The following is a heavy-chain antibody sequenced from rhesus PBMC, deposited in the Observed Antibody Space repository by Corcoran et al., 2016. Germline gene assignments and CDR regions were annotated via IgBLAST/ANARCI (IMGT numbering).Heavy chain of an antibody. CDR2: ISYSGSS. D-gene: IGHD4-23*01. J-gene: IGHJ6*01. CDR3: ARDGGIQYGGYGLDS. Sequence: QVQLQESGPGLVKPSETLSLTCAVSGYSISSGYGWSWIRQPPGKGLEWIGYISYSGSSYYTPSFKSRVTISIDTSKNQFSLKLSSVTAADTAVYYCARDGGIQYGGYGLDSWGQGVVVTVSS. CDR1: GYSISSGYG. V-gene: IGHV4-127*01.